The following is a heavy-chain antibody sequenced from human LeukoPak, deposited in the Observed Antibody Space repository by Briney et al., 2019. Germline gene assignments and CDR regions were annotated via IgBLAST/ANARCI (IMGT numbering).Heavy chain of an antibody. CDR2: IDWDDDK. D-gene: IGHD6-13*01. J-gene: IGHJ4*02. V-gene: IGHV2-70*04. Sequence: SGPTLVNPTQTLTLTCTFSGFSLSTSGMRVSWIRQPPGKALEWLARIDWDDDKFYSTSLKTRLTISKDTSKNQVVLTMTNMDPVDTATYYCARLPFSMYSSSWSYFDYWGQGTLVTVSS. CDR3: ARLPFSMYSSSWSYFDY. CDR1: GFSLSTSGMR.